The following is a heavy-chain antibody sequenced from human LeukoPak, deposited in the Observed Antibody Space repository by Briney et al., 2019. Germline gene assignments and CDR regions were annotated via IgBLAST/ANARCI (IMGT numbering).Heavy chain of an antibody. CDR1: GITLINYG. CDR2: ISDRGGRT. Sequence: PGGSLRLSWAVSGITLINYGVRGVGQAPGKGLEWVAGISDRGGRTNYADFGKGRFTISRDNPKNTIHLQMNSLRAEDTAVYFCAKRGVVIRVILVGFHQEAYSFDSWGQGALATVSP. CDR3: AKRGVVIRVILVGFHQEAYSFDS. V-gene: IGHV3-23*01. J-gene: IGHJ4*02. D-gene: IGHD3-22*01.